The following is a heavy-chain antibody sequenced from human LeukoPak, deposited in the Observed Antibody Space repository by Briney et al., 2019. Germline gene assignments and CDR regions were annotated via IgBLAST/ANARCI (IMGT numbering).Heavy chain of an antibody. Sequence: PSQTLSLTCTVSGGSISSGSYYWSWIRQPAGKGLEWIGRIYTSGSTNYNPSLKSRVTISVDTSKNQFSLKLSSVTAADTAVYYCARAREDMVDAFDIWGQGTMVTVSS. CDR2: IYTSGST. D-gene: IGHD2-15*01. V-gene: IGHV4-61*02. CDR1: GGSISSGSYY. CDR3: ARAREDMVDAFDI. J-gene: IGHJ3*02.